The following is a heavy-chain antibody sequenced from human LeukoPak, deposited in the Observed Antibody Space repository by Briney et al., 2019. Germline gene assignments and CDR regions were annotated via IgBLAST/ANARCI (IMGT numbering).Heavy chain of an antibody. V-gene: IGHV4-59*01. Sequence: SETLSLTCTVSGDSISTYYWSWIRQPPGKGLECIGYMYYSGSTNYNPSVTSRVPISLDTPKNQFSLRLKSVTAADTAVYYCARGVAGYGTYDYWGQGTLVTASS. CDR3: ARGVAGYGTYDY. CDR2: MYYSGST. J-gene: IGHJ4*02. CDR1: GDSISTYY. D-gene: IGHD5-12*01.